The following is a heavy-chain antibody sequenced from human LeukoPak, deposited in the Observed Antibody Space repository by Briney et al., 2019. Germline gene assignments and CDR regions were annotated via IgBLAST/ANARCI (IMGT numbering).Heavy chain of an antibody. Sequence: GGSLRLSCEASGFTFRDYWMTWVRQAPGKGLEWVANIKEDGSEKNYVDSVKGRFTISRDNAKNSLYLQMNTLRAEDTAVYYCGRSGIVTTAVPFWGQGTLVTVSS. CDR1: GFTFRDYW. V-gene: IGHV3-7*01. J-gene: IGHJ4*02. D-gene: IGHD1-26*01. CDR2: IKEDGSEK. CDR3: GRSGIVTTAVPF.